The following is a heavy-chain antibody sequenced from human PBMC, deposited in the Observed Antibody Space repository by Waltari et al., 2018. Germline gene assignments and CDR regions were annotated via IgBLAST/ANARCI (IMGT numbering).Heavy chain of an antibody. Sequence: QVQLVQSGSEMKKPGASVKVSCKASGYTFINYGVNWVQQDPGQGLEWMGWNNIIPGNPTYAKGVTGRFGFWAETSVNTAYLQISSLKTGDTAVDYCARGDIVIVQAAYNWFDPWGQGTLVTVSS. CDR3: ARGDIVIVQAAYNWFDP. CDR2: NNIIPGNP. CDR1: GYTFINYG. D-gene: IGHD2-15*01. J-gene: IGHJ5*02. V-gene: IGHV7-4-1*02.